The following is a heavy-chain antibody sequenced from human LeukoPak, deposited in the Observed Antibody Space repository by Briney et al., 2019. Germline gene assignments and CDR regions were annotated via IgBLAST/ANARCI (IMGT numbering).Heavy chain of an antibody. D-gene: IGHD3-16*02. CDR1: GGSISSSSYY. J-gene: IGHJ4*02. CDR2: IYYSGST. CDR3: ARDPNDYVWGSYRYPEDC. V-gene: IGHV4-39*07. Sequence: SETLSLTCTVTGGSISSSSYYWGWIRQPPGKGLEWIGSIYYSGSTYYNPSLKSRVTISVDTSKNQFSLKLSSVTAADTAVYYCARDPNDYVWGSYRYPEDCWGQGTLVTVSS.